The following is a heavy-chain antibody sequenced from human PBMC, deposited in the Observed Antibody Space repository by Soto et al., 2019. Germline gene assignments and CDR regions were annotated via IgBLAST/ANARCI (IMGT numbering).Heavy chain of an antibody. D-gene: IGHD1-20*01. V-gene: IGHV3-7*04. J-gene: IGHJ4*02. CDR1: GFTLGTYW. CDR2: IKPDGSER. Sequence: EVQLVESGGGLVQPGGSLRLSCAASGFTLGTYWMTWVRQAPGKGLECVGNIKPDGSERYYVDSVKGRFTISRDNAKNSLYLHMNSLIAYDKSLYYCAKDLNCEQYWGQGTLVTVSS. CDR3: AKDLNCEQY.